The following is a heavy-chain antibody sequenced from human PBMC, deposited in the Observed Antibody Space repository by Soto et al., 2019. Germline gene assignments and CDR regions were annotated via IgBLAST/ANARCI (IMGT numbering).Heavy chain of an antibody. CDR3: ARGGRVYYDSSGYYYGSYYFDY. J-gene: IGHJ4*02. D-gene: IGHD3-22*01. CDR2: ISAYNGNT. Sequence: ASVKVSWKASGYTFTSYGISWGRQAPGQRLEWMGWISAYNGNTNYAQKLQGRVTMTTDTSTSTAYMELRSLRSDDTAVYYCARGGRVYYDSSGYYYGSYYFDYWGQGTLVTVSS. V-gene: IGHV1-18*01. CDR1: GYTFTSYG.